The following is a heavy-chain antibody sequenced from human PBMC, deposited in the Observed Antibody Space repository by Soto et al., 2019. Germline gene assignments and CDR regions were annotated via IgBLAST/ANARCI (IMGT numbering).Heavy chain of an antibody. CDR2: TYYSGST. D-gene: IGHD6-13*01. Sequence: SETLSLTCTVSGGSISSGDYYWSGIRQPPGKGLEWIGYTYYSGSTYYNPSLKSRVTISVDTSKNQFSLKLSSVTAADTAVYYCARDAGSSYNAYYYYGMDVWGQGTTVTVSS. V-gene: IGHV4-30-4*01. CDR3: ARDAGSSYNAYYYYGMDV. CDR1: GGSISSGDYY. J-gene: IGHJ6*02.